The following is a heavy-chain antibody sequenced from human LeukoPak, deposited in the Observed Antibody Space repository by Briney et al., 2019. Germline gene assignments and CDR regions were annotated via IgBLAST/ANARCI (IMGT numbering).Heavy chain of an antibody. CDR1: GFTFSSYS. D-gene: IGHD3-9*01. V-gene: IGHV3-48*01. CDR3: ARDGVDWLLGRNGQNAFDI. CDR2: ISSSSSTI. J-gene: IGHJ3*02. Sequence: PGGSLRLSCAASGFTFSSYSMNWVRQAPGKGLEWVSYISSSSSTIYYADSVKGRFTISRDNAKNSLYLQMNSLRAEDTAVYYCARDGVDWLLGRNGQNAFDIWGQGTMGTVSS.